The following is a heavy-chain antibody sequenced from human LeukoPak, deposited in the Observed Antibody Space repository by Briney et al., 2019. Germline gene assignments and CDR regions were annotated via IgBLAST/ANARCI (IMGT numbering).Heavy chain of an antibody. CDR3: ARVGSDYFDY. D-gene: IGHD1-26*01. CDR1: GGTFSSYA. CDR2: IIPIFGTA. J-gene: IGHJ4*02. V-gene: IGHV1-69*05. Sequence: SSVKVSCKASGGTFSSYAISWVRQAPGQGLEWMGRIIPIFGTANYAQKFQGRVTITTDESTSTAYMELSSLGSEDTAVYYCARVGSDYFDYWGQGTLVTVSS.